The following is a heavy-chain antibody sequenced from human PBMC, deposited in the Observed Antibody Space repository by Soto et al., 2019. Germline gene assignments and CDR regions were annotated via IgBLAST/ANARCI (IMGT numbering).Heavy chain of an antibody. Sequence: LRLSCAASGFTLSSYWMNWVRLAPGKGLEWVANIKQDGSQKNYVNSVKGRFTISRDNAKNSLYLQMSSLRAEDTAVYYCMTSVTTHDYWGQGTLVTVPS. CDR3: MTSVTTHDY. CDR1: GFTLSSYW. V-gene: IGHV3-7*01. CDR2: IKQDGSQK. J-gene: IGHJ4*02. D-gene: IGHD4-17*01.